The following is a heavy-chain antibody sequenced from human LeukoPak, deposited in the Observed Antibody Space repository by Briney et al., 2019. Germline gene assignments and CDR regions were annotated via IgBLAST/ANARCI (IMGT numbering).Heavy chain of an antibody. CDR1: GFTSSSYA. J-gene: IGHJ4*02. D-gene: IGHD3-22*01. Sequence: PGGSLRLSCAASGFTSSSYAMSWVRQAPGKGLEWVSAISGSGGGGYYADSVKGRFTTSRDNSKNTLYLQMNSLRAEDTAVYYWAKKPVDGIVVVPGATYYFDYWGEGTLVTVSS. V-gene: IGHV3-23*01. CDR2: ISGSGGGG. CDR3: AKKPVDGIVVVPGATYYFDY.